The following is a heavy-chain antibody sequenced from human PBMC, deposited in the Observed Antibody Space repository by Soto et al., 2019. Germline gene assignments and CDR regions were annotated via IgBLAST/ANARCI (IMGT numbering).Heavy chain of an antibody. J-gene: IGHJ4*02. D-gene: IGHD2-21*01. CDR1: GYRFSSYG. V-gene: IGHV1-18*01. CDR2: INTFNGNT. Sequence: ASVKVSCKASGYRFSSYGLNWLRQAPGQGPEWMGGINTFNGNTNSAQKFQGRLRVTTDTSTSTVFMELSSLTSDDTAVYFCARELGISPSALLDYCGQGTLVTVSS. CDR3: ARELGISPSALLDY.